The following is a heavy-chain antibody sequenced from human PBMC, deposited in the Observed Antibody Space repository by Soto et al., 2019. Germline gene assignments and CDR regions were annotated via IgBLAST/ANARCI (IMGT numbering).Heavy chain of an antibody. D-gene: IGHD2-2*01. CDR2: IIPIFGTA. Sequence: QVQLVQSGAEVKKPGSSVNVTCKASGGTFSSYAISWVRQAPGQGLEWMGGIIPIFGTANYAQKFQGRVTITADESTSTAYMELSSLRSEDAAVYYCARVGVVVPSAMILAYYGRDVWGQGTTVTVSS. J-gene: IGHJ6*02. V-gene: IGHV1-69*01. CDR3: ARVGVVVPSAMILAYYGRDV. CDR1: GGTFSSYA.